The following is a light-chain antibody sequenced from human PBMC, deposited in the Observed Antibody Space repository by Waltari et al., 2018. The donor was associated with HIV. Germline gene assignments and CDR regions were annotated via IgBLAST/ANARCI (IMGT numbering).Light chain of an antibody. J-gene: IGLJ1*01. V-gene: IGLV1-44*01. CDR3: SAWDDSLRATV. CDR2: GHN. Sequence: QSVMSHPPSASGTRGPKVTISCSGSFPNNGANPVNAYQQIPGPAPGLLCYGHNQRPSVVPDRFSGSRSGTSASLTIRVLQSEDEADYYCSAWDDSLRATVFGTGTRVTVL. CDR1: FPNNGANP.